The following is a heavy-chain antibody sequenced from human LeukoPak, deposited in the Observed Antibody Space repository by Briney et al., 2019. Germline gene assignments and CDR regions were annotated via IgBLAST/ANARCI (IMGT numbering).Heavy chain of an antibody. CDR2: IYYSGST. CDR3: AALTADYDAFDI. CDR1: GISMSSYY. Sequence: SETLSLTCSVSGISMSSYYWTWIRQPPGKGLEWLGYIYYSGSTNYSPSLRSRVTISVDTSKNQFSLKLSSVTAADTAVYYCAALTADYDAFDIWGQGTMVTVSS. D-gene: IGHD5-12*01. V-gene: IGHV4-59*12. J-gene: IGHJ3*02.